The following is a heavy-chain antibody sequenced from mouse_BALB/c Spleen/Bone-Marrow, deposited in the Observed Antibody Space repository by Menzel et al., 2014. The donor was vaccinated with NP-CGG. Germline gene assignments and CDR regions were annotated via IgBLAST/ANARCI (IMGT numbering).Heavy chain of an antibody. CDR2: IRNKAYGYTT. D-gene: IGHD1-1*01. V-gene: IGHV7-3*02. CDR1: GFTFTDYY. CDR3: ARDMGGLLFDS. Sequence: EVMLVVSGGGLVQPGGSLRLSCATSGFTFTDYYMNWVRQPPGKALEWLAFIRNKAYGYTTEYSASVKGRFTISRDNSQNILYLQMNTLRAEDSATYYCARDMGGLLFDSWGQGTTLSVSS. J-gene: IGHJ2*01.